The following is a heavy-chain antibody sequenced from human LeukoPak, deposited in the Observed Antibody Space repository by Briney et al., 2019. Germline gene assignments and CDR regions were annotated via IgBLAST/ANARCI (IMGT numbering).Heavy chain of an antibody. CDR2: IYSGGST. V-gene: IGHV3-53*01. D-gene: IGHD4-17*01. CDR3: ARGTYGDYVAEYFQH. Sequence: GGSLRLSCAASGFTVSSNYMSWVRQAPGKGLEWVSVIYSGGSTYYADSVKGRFTISRDNSKNTLYLQMNSLRGEDTAVYYCARGTYGDYVAEYFQHWGQGTLVTVSS. J-gene: IGHJ1*01. CDR1: GFTVSSNY.